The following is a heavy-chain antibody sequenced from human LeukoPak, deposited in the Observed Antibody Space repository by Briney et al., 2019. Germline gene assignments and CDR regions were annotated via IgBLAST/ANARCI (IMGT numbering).Heavy chain of an antibody. CDR1: GGSFSGYY. J-gene: IGHJ4*02. D-gene: IGHD1-26*01. V-gene: IGHV4-34*01. Sequence: SETLSLTCAVYGGSFSGYYWGWIRQPPGKGLEWIGEINHSGSTNYNPSLKSRVTISVDTSKNQFSLKLSSVTAADTAVYYCARIMTHRYSGNTRDYWGQGTLVTVSS. CDR2: INHSGST. CDR3: ARIMTHRYSGNTRDY.